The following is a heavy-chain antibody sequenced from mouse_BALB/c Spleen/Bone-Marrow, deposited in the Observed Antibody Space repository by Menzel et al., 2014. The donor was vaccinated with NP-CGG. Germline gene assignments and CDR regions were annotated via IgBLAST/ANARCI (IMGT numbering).Heavy chain of an antibody. V-gene: IGHV5-9*03. D-gene: IGHD2-4*01. CDR3: ARYMITTSYFDY. Sequence: EVQLQESGGGLVKPGGSLKLSCAASGFTFSSYTMSWVRQTPEKRLEWVATISSGGGNTYYPDSVKGRFTISRDNAKNNLYLQMSSLRSEDSALYYCARYMITTSYFDYWGQGTPLTVSS. CDR2: ISSGGGNT. CDR1: GFTFSSYT. J-gene: IGHJ2*01.